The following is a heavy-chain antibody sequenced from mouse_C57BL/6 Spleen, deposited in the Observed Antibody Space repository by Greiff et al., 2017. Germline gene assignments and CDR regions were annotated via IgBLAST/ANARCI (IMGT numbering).Heavy chain of an antibody. J-gene: IGHJ2*01. CDR2: FWWDDDK. CDR1: GFSLSTFGMG. V-gene: IGHV8-8*01. D-gene: IGHD1-1*01. Sequence: QVTLKESGPGILQPSQSLSLTCSFSGFSLSTFGMGVGWLRPPSGKGLEWLAHFWWDDDKSYNPALKSRFTISKDTSKNQVFLKIDNVDTADTATDYSAQSPHYYGSSYDYFDYWGQGTTLTVSS. CDR3: AQSPHYYGSSYDYFDY.